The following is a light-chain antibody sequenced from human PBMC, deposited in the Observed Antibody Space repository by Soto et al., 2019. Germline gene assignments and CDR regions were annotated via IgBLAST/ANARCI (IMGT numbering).Light chain of an antibody. CDR1: SSNIGSNY. CDR2: RNN. V-gene: IGLV1-47*01. CDR3: SSYTSSSTYV. Sequence: QSVLTQPPSASVTPGQWVTISCSGSSSNIGSNYVYWYQQLPGTAPKLLIYRNNQRPSGVPDRFSVSKSGTSASLAISWLQAEDEADYYCSSYTSSSTYVFGAGTKVTVL. J-gene: IGLJ1*01.